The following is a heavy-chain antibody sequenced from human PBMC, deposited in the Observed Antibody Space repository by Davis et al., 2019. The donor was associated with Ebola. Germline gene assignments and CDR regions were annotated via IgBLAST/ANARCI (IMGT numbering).Heavy chain of an antibody. V-gene: IGHV4-34*01. D-gene: IGHD3-16*02. CDR3: ARSHYVWGSYRPYYFDY. J-gene: IGHJ4*02. Sequence: MPSETLSLTCAVYGESFSGYFWSWIRQTPGKGLEWIGEINHSGSTNYNPSLKSRVTISVDTSTRQVSLRLNSVTAADTAVYYCARSHYVWGSYRPYYFDYWGQGTLVTVSS. CDR2: INHSGST. CDR1: GESFSGYF.